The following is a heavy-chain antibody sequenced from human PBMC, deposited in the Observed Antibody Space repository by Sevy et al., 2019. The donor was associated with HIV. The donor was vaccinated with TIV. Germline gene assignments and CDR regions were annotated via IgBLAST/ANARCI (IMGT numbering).Heavy chain of an antibody. V-gene: IGHV4-34*01. D-gene: IGHD2-15*01. CDR3: AREISGVCCTFDY. CDR1: GGSFSGYY. Sequence: SQTLSLTCAVYGGSFSGYYWSWIRKPPGKGLEWIGEINHSASTNYNPSLKSRVTISVDTSKNQFSLKLHSVTAADTAVYYCAREISGVCCTFDYWSQGTLVTVSS. CDR2: INHSAST. J-gene: IGHJ4*02.